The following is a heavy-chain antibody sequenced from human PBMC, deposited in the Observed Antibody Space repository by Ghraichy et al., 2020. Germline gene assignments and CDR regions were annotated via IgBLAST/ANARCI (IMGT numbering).Heavy chain of an antibody. CDR3: SRGGGAGTPVLYHMDV. D-gene: IGHD6-19*01. CDR2: IISSTRYI. Sequence: LSLTCVASGLMFSPNTMNWVRQAPGKGLEWVSSIISSTRYIYYADSVKGRFTISRDNAQNSLYLQMNSLRAEDTAVYYCSRGGGAGTPVLYHMDVWGLGTTVTVSS. CDR1: GLMFSPNT. V-gene: IGHV3-21*01. J-gene: IGHJ6*02.